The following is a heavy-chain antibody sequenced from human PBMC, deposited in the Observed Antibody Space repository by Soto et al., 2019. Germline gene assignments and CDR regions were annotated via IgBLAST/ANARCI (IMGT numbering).Heavy chain of an antibody. J-gene: IGHJ6*02. CDR3: VRDWSTFWGMDV. CDR1: GFTFSTYW. V-gene: IGHV3-7*01. CDR2: IKQDGSEK. Sequence: RLSCAASGFTFSTYWMNWVRQAPGKGLEWVANIKQDGSEKCYVDSVKGRFAISRDNAKDSLFLQMNNLRAEDTAVYYCVRDWSTFWGMDVWGQGATVTVSS.